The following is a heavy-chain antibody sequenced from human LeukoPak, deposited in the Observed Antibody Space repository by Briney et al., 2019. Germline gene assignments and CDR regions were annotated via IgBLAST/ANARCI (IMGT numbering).Heavy chain of an antibody. D-gene: IGHD3-10*01. Sequence: PSETLSLTCTVSGGSISSYYWSWIRQPPGKGLEWIGYIYYSGSTNYNPSLKSRVTISVDTSKNQFSLKLSSVTAADTAVYYCAGGMVRGVIITGETFDPWGQGTLVTVSS. J-gene: IGHJ5*02. CDR2: IYYSGST. CDR1: GGSISSYY. CDR3: AGGMVRGVIITGETFDP. V-gene: IGHV4-59*01.